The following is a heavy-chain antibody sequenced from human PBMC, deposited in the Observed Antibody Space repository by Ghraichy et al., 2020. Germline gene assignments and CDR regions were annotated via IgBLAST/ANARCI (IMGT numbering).Heavy chain of an antibody. V-gene: IGHV3-7*03. J-gene: IGHJ4*02. CDR1: GFTFSTFR. CDR3: ARDLKFGGVVDY. D-gene: IGHD3-16*01. Sequence: GESLNISCAASGFTFSTFRMSWVRQAPGKGLEWVANINQDGSEKYYVDSVKGRFTISRDSAKNSLFLQMSTLRTEDTAVYYCARDLKFGGVVDYCGQGTLVTVSS. CDR2: INQDGSEK.